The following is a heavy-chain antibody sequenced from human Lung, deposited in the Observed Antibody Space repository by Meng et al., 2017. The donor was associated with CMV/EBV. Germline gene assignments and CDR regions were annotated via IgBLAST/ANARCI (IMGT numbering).Heavy chain of an antibody. J-gene: IGHJ6*01. CDR3: ARADYYNLMDV. V-gene: IGHV4-30-4*08. Sequence: LXXTVSGASIDSDNYYWSWIRQPPGKGLEWIGYIYYSGSSFYNPSLKSRVTISLNMSKNQFSLYLSSVTAADTAVYYCARADYYNLMDVWGQGNTV. CDR1: GASIDSDNYY. CDR2: IYYSGSS.